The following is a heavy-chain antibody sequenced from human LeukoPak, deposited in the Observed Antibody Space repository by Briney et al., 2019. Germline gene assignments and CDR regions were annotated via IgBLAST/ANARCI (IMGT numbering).Heavy chain of an antibody. CDR1: GFAFSSLA. CDR3: ARDRNSNYGQYFQS. J-gene: IGHJ1*01. D-gene: IGHD4-11*01. CDR2: VSYDGTKI. Sequence: GESLRLSCAASGFAFSSLAMHWVRQAPGKGLEWVAVVSYDGTKIYYADSVKGRFTISRDNSNNMLYLQMNSLGSEDTAIYYCARDRNSNYGQYFQSWGQGTLVTVSS. V-gene: IGHV3-30-3*01.